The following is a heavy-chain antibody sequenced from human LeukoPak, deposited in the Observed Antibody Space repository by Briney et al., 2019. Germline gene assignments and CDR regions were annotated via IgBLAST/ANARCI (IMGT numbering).Heavy chain of an antibody. Sequence: ASVKVSCKASGYTFTGYYMRWVRQAPGQGLEWMGWINPNSGGTNYAQKFQGRVTMTRDTSISTAYMELSRLRSDDTAVYYCARLTYYYDSSGYYSFDYWGQGTLVTVSS. CDR2: INPNSGGT. CDR3: ARLTYYYDSSGYYSFDY. V-gene: IGHV1-2*02. CDR1: GYTFTGYY. J-gene: IGHJ4*02. D-gene: IGHD3-22*01.